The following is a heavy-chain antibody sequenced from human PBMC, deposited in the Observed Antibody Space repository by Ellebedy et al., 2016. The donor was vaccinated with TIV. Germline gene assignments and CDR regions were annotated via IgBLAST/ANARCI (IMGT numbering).Heavy chain of an antibody. V-gene: IGHV3-9*01. CDR2: ISWNSGSV. J-gene: IGHJ2*01. CDR3: VKDKSVSGFSFWFFDH. D-gene: IGHD3-22*01. Sequence: SLKISXAASGFNFDDYAMHWVRQAPGKDLEWVSGISWNSGSVNYADSVKGRFTISRDNVNDSLHLQMNSLRPEDTAFYYCVKDKSVSGFSFWFFDHWGRGTLVTVSS. CDR1: GFNFDDYA.